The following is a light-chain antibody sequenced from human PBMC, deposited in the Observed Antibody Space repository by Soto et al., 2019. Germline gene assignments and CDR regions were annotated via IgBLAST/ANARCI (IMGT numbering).Light chain of an antibody. Sequence: DIQMTQSPNTLSASVGDRVTITCRASQSISSWLAWYQQKPGKAPKLLIYKASSLESWVPSRFSGSGSGAEFTLTISSLQPDDFATYYCQKYNSYPGTFGQGTKVEIK. CDR2: KAS. CDR1: QSISSW. CDR3: QKYNSYPGT. V-gene: IGKV1-5*03. J-gene: IGKJ1*01.